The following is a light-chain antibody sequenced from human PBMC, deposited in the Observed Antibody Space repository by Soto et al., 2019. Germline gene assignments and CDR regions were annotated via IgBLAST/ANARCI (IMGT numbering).Light chain of an antibody. V-gene: IGKV3-20*01. CDR1: RGVSNN. CDR2: SAA. Sequence: ELVMTRTRATLSVYPGERAALSCRASRGVSNNLALDQQKPGQAPRLLIYSAARRATCIPDRFSGSGSGTDFTLTISRLEPEYFAVYYCQQYGSSPWTFGQGTKVDIK. J-gene: IGKJ1*01. CDR3: QQYGSSPWT.